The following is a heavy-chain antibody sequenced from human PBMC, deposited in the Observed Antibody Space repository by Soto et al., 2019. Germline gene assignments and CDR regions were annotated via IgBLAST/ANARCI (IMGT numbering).Heavy chain of an antibody. J-gene: IGHJ4*02. CDR3: ARVEYSSSSGLRYYFDY. D-gene: IGHD6-6*01. Sequence: QVQLQESGPGLVKPSQTLSLTCTVSGGSISSGGYYWSWIRQHPGKGLEWIGYIYYSGSTYYNPSLKSRVTISVDTSKNQFSLKLSSVTAADTAVYYCARVEYSSSSGLRYYFDYWGQGTLVTVSS. CDR2: IYYSGST. V-gene: IGHV4-31*03. CDR1: GGSISSGGYY.